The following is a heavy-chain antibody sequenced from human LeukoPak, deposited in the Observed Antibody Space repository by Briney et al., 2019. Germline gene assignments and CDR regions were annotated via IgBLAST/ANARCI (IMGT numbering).Heavy chain of an antibody. Sequence: PGGTLRLSCAASGFTFSTYGMGWVRQAPGKGLEWVSAISGSGGFTYYADSVKGRFTISRDNSKNTLYLQINSLRAEDTAVYYCAKGVGSWSFDYWGQGTLVTVSS. D-gene: IGHD6-13*01. CDR3: AKGVGSWSFDY. V-gene: IGHV3-23*01. CDR2: ISGSGGFT. J-gene: IGHJ4*02. CDR1: GFTFSTYG.